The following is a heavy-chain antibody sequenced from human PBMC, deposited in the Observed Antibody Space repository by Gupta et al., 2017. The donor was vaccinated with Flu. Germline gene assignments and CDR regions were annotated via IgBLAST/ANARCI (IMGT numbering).Heavy chain of an antibody. D-gene: IGHD3-10*01. CDR2: SSGSGGST. V-gene: IGHV3-23*01. CDR1: GFTFSSSA. Sequence: EVQLLESGGGLVQPGGSLSLSCAASGFTFSSSAMSWVRQAPGKGLEWVSASSGSGGSTYYADSVKGRFTISRDNSKNTLYLQMNSLRAEDTAVYYCAKLAGGLLWFGEESWGQGTLVTVSS. CDR3: AKLAGGLLWFGEES. J-gene: IGHJ4*02.